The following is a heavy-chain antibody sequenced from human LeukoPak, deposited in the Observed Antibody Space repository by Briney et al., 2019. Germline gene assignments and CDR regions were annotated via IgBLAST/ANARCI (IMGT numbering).Heavy chain of an antibody. Sequence: ASVKVSCKASGYTFTKSYIHWVRQAPGQRLEWIGLINPGGDNTDYAQNFQGRLTMTSDTSARTVYIELSSLRSEDTAVYYCARIRDGYNDAYDIWGQGTVVTVPS. CDR2: INPGGDNT. D-gene: IGHD5-24*01. CDR3: ARIRDGYNDAYDI. J-gene: IGHJ3*02. V-gene: IGHV1-46*01. CDR1: GYTFTKSY.